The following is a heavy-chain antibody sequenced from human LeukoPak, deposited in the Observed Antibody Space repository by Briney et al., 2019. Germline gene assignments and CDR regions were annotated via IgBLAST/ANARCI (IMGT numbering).Heavy chain of an antibody. Sequence: SVKVSCKASGGTFSSSAISWVRQAPGQGLEWLGGIIPIFGSSNYAQNFQDRVTITADESTSTAYMELSSLRSEDTAVYYCARAQGSYYHYYMDVWGKGTTVTVSS. CDR1: GGTFSSSA. J-gene: IGHJ6*03. D-gene: IGHD1-26*01. CDR3: ARAQGSYYHYYMDV. V-gene: IGHV1-69*13. CDR2: IIPIFGSS.